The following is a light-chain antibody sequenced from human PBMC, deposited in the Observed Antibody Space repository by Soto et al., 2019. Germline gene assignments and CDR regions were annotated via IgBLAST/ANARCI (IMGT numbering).Light chain of an antibody. Sequence: EIQMTQSPSTLSASVGDRVTITCRASENIKNWLAWYQQTAGKAPKVLISDASRLEAGVPSRFSGSGSGTDFTLTITSLQTDDFGTYYCQQYDVHPKTFGQGTKVDSK. J-gene: IGKJ1*01. CDR3: QQYDVHPKT. CDR2: DAS. V-gene: IGKV1-5*01. CDR1: ENIKNW.